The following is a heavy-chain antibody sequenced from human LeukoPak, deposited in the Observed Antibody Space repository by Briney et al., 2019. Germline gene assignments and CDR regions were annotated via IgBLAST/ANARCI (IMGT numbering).Heavy chain of an antibody. CDR2: ISGSGGST. D-gene: IGHD3-22*01. CDR3: AKDGGDDSSGYDAFDI. CDR1: GFTFSSYA. J-gene: IGHJ3*02. V-gene: IGHV3-23*01. Sequence: GGSLRLSCAASGFTFSSYAMSWVRQAPGKGLEWVSAISGSGGSTYYADSVKGRFTISRDNSKNTLYLQMNSLRAEDTAVYYCAKDGGDDSSGYDAFDIWGQGTMVTVSS.